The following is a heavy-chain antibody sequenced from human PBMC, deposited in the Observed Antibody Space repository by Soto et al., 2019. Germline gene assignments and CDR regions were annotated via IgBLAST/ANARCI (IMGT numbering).Heavy chain of an antibody. D-gene: IGHD6-6*01. V-gene: IGHV3-64*01. J-gene: IGHJ6*03. CDR3: ARRARPDFYYMDV. CDR2: ISSNGVST. CDR1: GFTLRGYA. Sequence: EVQLAESGGGLAQPGGSLRLSCAASGFTLRGYAMDWVRQAPGQGLEYVSGISSNGVSTYYANSVQGRFTISRDNSKNTVYLQMGSLRPEDMAVYYCARRARPDFYYMDVWGKGTTVTVSS.